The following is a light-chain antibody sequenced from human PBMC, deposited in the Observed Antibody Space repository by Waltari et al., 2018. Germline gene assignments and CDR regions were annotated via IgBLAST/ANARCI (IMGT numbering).Light chain of an antibody. J-gene: IGKJ4*01. CDR1: QSINSY. CDR2: AAS. V-gene: IGKV1-39*01. Sequence: EIQMTQSPSSLSASVGDRVTITCRASQSINSYLNWYQQNPGRAPRLLIYAASTLQSGVPSRFSGSGSGTDFTLTISSLRPEDFATYYCQQSYSTPLTFGGGTKVEIK. CDR3: QQSYSTPLT.